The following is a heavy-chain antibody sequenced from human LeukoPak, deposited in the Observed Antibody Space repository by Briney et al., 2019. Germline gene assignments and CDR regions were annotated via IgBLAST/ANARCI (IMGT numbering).Heavy chain of an antibody. CDR2: IIPIFGTA. J-gene: IGHJ4*02. V-gene: IGHV1-69*13. D-gene: IGHD5-18*01. CDR1: GGTFSSYA. CDR3: ARDKYSYGYKDGFDY. Sequence: SVKVSCKASGGTFSSYAISWVRQAPGQGLEWMGGIIPIFGTANYAQKFQGRVTITADESTSTAYMELSSLRSEDTAVYYCARDKYSYGYKDGFDYWGQGTLVTVSS.